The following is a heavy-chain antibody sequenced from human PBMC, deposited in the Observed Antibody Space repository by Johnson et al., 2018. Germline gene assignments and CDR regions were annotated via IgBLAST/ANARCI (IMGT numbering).Heavy chain of an antibody. CDR2: ISYDGSNK. CDR1: GFTFSSYG. V-gene: IGHV3-30*03. D-gene: IGHD5-24*01. Sequence: QLLQSGGGVVQPGRSLRLSCAASGFTFSSYGMHWVRQAPGKGLEWVAVISYDGSNKYYADSVKGRFTISRDNSKNTLYLQMNSLRAEDTAVYYCASTGVEMATIPSYYYYYYMDVWGKGTTVTVSS. CDR3: ASTGVEMATIPSYYYYYYMDV. J-gene: IGHJ6*03.